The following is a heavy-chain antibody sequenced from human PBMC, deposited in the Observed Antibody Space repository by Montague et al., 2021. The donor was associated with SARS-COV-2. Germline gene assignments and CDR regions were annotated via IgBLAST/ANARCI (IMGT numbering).Heavy chain of an antibody. CDR2: IFFNRGP. V-gene: IGHV4-59*01. Sequence: SETLSLTCTVSGVSINEYFWTWIRQTPGKGLEWIGYIFFNRGPIHNASLKNRVTIPLDTSKSQVSLRLTSVTAADTAVYFCVSGRDGFYSHFHFWGQGALVTVSS. CDR3: VSGRDGFYSHFHF. CDR1: GVSINEYF. D-gene: IGHD4-11*01. J-gene: IGHJ1*01.